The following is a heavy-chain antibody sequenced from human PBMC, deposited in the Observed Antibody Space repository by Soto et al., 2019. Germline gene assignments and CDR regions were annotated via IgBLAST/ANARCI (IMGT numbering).Heavy chain of an antibody. CDR2: INAGNGNT. J-gene: IGHJ4*02. CDR1: GYTFTSYA. CDR3: ARAPLPHSYGRYYFDY. Sequence: ASVKVSCKASGYTFTSYAMHWVRQAPGQRLEWMGWINAGNGNTKYSQTFQGRVTITRDTSASTAYMELSSLRSEDTAVYSRARAPLPHSYGRYYFDYWGQGSLVTVAS. V-gene: IGHV1-3*01. D-gene: IGHD5-18*01.